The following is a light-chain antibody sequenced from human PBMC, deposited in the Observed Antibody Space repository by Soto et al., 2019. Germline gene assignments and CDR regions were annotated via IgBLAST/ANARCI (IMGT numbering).Light chain of an antibody. Sequence: DIQVTQSPSSLSASVGDRVTVTCRASQSISSYLNWYQQKPGKAPKVLISAASNLQSGVPSRFSGSGSGPDFTLTISSLQPEDFATYYCQQSYSAPYTFGQGTKLEIK. CDR3: QQSYSAPYT. CDR2: AAS. CDR1: QSISSY. J-gene: IGKJ2*01. V-gene: IGKV1-39*01.